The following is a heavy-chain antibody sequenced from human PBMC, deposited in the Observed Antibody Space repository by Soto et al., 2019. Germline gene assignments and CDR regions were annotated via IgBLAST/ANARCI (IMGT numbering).Heavy chain of an antibody. CDR3: TRAPDYGDSDDAFDV. CDR2: IRSDGSST. J-gene: IGHJ3*01. V-gene: IGHV3-74*01. D-gene: IGHD4-17*01. Sequence: EVQLVESGGGLVQPGGSLRLSCAASGFTFSRYWMHWVHQAPGKGLLWVSRIRSDGSSTSYADSVKGRFTISRDNAKNTLYLQMNSLRVEDTAVYYCTRAPDYGDSDDAFDVWGQGTMVTVSS. CDR1: GFTFSRYW.